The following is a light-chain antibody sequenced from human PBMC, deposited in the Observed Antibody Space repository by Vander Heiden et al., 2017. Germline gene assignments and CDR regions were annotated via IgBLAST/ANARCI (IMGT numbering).Light chain of an antibody. CDR1: QSVSSSY. V-gene: IGKV3-20*01. CDR2: GAS. J-gene: IGKJ2*01. Sequence: EIVLTQSPGTLSLSPGERATLSCRASQSVSSSYLAWYQQKPGQAPRLLIYGASSRATRIPDRFSGSGSGTDFTLTISRLEPEDFAVYYCQQDGSSPRTFGQGTKLEIK. CDR3: QQDGSSPRT.